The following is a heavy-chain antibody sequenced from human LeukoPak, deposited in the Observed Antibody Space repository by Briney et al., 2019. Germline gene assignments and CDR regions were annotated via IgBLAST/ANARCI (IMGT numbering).Heavy chain of an antibody. V-gene: IGHV3-23*01. CDR1: GFTFTSSA. Sequence: GGSLRLSCAASGFTFTSSAMSWVRQAPGKGLEWVSSVSGSGSHTYYADSVKGRFTISRDNSKNTLYLQMDSLRAEDAAVYYCAKDERGYDSYFDYWGQGALVTVSS. D-gene: IGHD5-12*01. J-gene: IGHJ4*02. CDR3: AKDERGYDSYFDY. CDR2: VSGSGSHT.